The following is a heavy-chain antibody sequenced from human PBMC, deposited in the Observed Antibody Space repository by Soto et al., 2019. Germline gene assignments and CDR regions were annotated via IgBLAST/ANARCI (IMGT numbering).Heavy chain of an antibody. CDR2: IFPFFGIA. D-gene: IGHD3-9*01. J-gene: IGHJ6*02. CDR3: ARDQDYDILTGYIEEGYYYYGMDV. V-gene: IGHV1-69*04. CDR1: GGTFSSYT. Sequence: GASVKVSCKASGGTFSSYTISWVRQAPGQGLEWMGRIFPFFGIANYAQKFQGRLTITADKSTSTAYIELSSLRFEDTALYYCARDQDYDILTGYIEEGYYYYGMDVWGQGTTVTVSS.